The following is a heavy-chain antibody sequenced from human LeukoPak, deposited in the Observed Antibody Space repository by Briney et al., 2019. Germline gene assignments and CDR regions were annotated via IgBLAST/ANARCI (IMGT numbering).Heavy chain of an antibody. CDR1: GYTFTSYG. CDR3: ARDPVGYSYGRIDY. CDR2: ISAYNGYT. Sequence: ASVKVSCKASGYTFTSYGISWVRQAPGQGLEWMGWISAYNGYTNYARKLQGRVTMTTDTSTSTAYMELRSLRSDDTAVYYCARDPVGYSYGRIDYWGQGTLVTVSS. V-gene: IGHV1-18*01. J-gene: IGHJ4*02. D-gene: IGHD5-18*01.